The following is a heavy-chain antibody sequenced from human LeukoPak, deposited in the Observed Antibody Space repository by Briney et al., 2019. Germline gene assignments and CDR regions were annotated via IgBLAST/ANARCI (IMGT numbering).Heavy chain of an antibody. D-gene: IGHD6-13*01. CDR1: GYTFTSYG. CDR2: ISAYNGNT. J-gene: IGHJ4*02. CDR3: ARDPYSSSWIGSPSFDY. Sequence: GASVKVSCKASGYTFTSYGISWVRQAPGQGLEWMGWISAYNGNTNYAQKLQGRVTMTTDTSTSTAYMELRSLRSDDTAVYYCARDPYSSSWIGSPSFDYWGQGTLVTVSS. V-gene: IGHV1-18*01.